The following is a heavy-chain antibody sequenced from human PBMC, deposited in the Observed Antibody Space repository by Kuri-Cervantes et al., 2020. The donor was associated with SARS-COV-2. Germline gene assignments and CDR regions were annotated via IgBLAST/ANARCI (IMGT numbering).Heavy chain of an antibody. D-gene: IGHD6-13*01. CDR2: IRYDGSNK. Sequence: GESLKIXCAASGFTFSSYGMHWVRQAPGKGLEWVAFIRYDGSNKYYADSVKGRFTISRDNSKNTLYLQMNSLRAEDTAVYYCAGLYSXSWSYDYWGQGTLVTVSS. J-gene: IGHJ4*02. CDR3: AGLYSXSWSYDY. CDR1: GFTFSSYG. V-gene: IGHV3-30*02.